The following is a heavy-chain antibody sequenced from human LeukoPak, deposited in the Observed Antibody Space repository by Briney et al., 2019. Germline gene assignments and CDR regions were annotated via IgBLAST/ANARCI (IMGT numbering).Heavy chain of an antibody. CDR3: ARGQIDLLRNYFDS. D-gene: IGHD3-22*01. V-gene: IGHV3-66*01. CDR2: IYAGGNS. J-gene: IGHJ4*02. Sequence: GGSLRLSCAASGFIVSHKYMAWVRQAPGKGLEWLSIIYAGGNSVSADSVKGRFIISRDNSRNTVHLQMDSLRDDDTAVYYCARGQIDLLRNYFDSWGPGTLVAVSS. CDR1: GFIVSHKY.